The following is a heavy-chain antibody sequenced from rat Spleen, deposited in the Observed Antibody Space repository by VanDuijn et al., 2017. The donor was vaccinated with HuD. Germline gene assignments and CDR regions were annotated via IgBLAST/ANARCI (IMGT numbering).Heavy chain of an antibody. CDR2: ITNTGGST. D-gene: IGHD4-3*01. CDR1: GFTFSDYY. J-gene: IGHJ3*01. V-gene: IGHV5-25*01. CDR3: ARQDTSGYSNWFTY. Sequence: EVQLMESDGGLVQPGRSLKLSCAASGFTFSDYYMAWVRQAPGKGLEWVASITNTGGSTYYRDSVKGRFTVSRENAKSTLYLLMDSLRSEDTATYFCARQDTSGYSNWFTYWGQGTLVTVSS.